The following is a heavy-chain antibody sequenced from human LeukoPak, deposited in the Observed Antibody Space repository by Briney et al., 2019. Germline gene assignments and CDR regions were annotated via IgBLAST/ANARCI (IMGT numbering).Heavy chain of an antibody. CDR1: GFTFSNYA. D-gene: IGHD3-16*01. CDR2: ISYDGSNK. Sequence: GGSLRLSCAASGFTFSNYAIHWVRQAPGKGLEWVAVISYDGSNKYYADSVEGRFTTSRDNSKNTVYLHMTSLTVEDAAVYYCTRDAGTYGGVIGHNDYWGQGTLVTVSS. V-gene: IGHV3-30*03. CDR3: TRDAGTYGGVIGHNDY. J-gene: IGHJ4*02.